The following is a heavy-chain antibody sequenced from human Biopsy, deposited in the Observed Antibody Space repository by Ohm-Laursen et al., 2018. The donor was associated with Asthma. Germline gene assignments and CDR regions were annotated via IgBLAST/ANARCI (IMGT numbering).Heavy chain of an antibody. CDR3: VRHQYSSSWSTFDY. J-gene: IGHJ4*02. Sequence: SETLSLTCIASGGSITSSSYYWGWIRQPPGKGMEWVGSMYHSGSPYYHPSLKSRATISVDTSKNQLSLKMSSVTAADTAVYFCVRHQYSSSWSTFDYWGQGALVTVSS. CDR2: MYHSGSP. D-gene: IGHD3-22*01. V-gene: IGHV4-39*01. CDR1: GGSITSSSYY.